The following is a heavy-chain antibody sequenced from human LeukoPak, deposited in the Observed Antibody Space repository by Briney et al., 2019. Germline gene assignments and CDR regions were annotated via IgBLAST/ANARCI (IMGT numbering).Heavy chain of an antibody. CDR3: TQQGGNPAY. CDR1: GFTFSGYW. J-gene: IGHJ4*02. V-gene: IGHV3-74*01. Sequence: GGSLRLSCEASGFTFSGYWMHWVRQAPGKGLVWVSRITNDGSSTTYADSVKGRFTISRDNAKNMLYLQVNSLRAEDTAVYCATQQGGNPAYWGQGTLVTVSS. CDR2: ITNDGSST. D-gene: IGHD1-14*01.